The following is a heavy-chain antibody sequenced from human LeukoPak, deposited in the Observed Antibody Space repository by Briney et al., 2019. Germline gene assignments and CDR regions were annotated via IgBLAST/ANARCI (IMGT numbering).Heavy chain of an antibody. V-gene: IGHV3-20*04. J-gene: IGHJ6*03. Sequence: SGGSLRLSCAASGFTFDDYGMSWVRQAPGKGLEWVSGINWNGGSTGYADSVKGRFTISRDNAKNSLYLQMNSLRAEDTALYYCARSTVTTSLYDYYYYYYMDVWGKGTTVTVSS. CDR1: GFTFDDYG. CDR2: INWNGGST. D-gene: IGHD4-11*01. CDR3: ARSTVTTSLYDYYYYYYMDV.